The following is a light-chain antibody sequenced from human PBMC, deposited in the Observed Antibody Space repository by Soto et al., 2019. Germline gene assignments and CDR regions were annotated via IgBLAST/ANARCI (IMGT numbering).Light chain of an antibody. Sequence: EIVLTQSPATLSLSPGERATLSCRASQSISSYLAWYQQEPGQAPRLLIYDASNRATGIPARFSGSGSGTDFTLTISSLEPEDVAVYYCLQRSNWPWTFGQGTKVEIK. J-gene: IGKJ1*01. CDR2: DAS. CDR3: LQRSNWPWT. V-gene: IGKV3-11*01. CDR1: QSISSY.